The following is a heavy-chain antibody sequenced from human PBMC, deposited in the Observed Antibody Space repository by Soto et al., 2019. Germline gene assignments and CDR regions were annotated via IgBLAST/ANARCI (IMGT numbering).Heavy chain of an antibody. Sequence: EVQLLESGGGLVQPGGSLRLSCAASGFTFNNYAMTWVSQAPGKGLEWVSAISGGGDTTSYADSVKGRFTVSRDGSKNTLYLQMSSLRSEDTALYYWANGRGGSGSLNPRVDFWGQGTLVTVSS. CDR3: ANGRGGSGSLNPRVDF. V-gene: IGHV3-23*01. CDR2: ISGGGDTT. D-gene: IGHD3-10*01. CDR1: GFTFNNYA. J-gene: IGHJ4*02.